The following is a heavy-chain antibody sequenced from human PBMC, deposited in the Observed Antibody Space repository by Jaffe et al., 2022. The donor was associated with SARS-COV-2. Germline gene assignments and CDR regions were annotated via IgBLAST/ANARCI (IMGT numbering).Heavy chain of an antibody. Sequence: QVQLQESGPGLVKPSQTLSLTCTVSGGSISSGSYYWSWIRQPAGKGLEWIGRIYTSGSTNYNPSLKSRVTISVDTSKNQFSLKLSSVTAADTAVYYCARGEYYYDSSGPFDYWGQGTLVTVSS. CDR2: IYTSGST. CDR1: GGSISSGSYY. V-gene: IGHV4-61*02. D-gene: IGHD3-22*01. J-gene: IGHJ4*02. CDR3: ARGEYYYDSSGPFDY.